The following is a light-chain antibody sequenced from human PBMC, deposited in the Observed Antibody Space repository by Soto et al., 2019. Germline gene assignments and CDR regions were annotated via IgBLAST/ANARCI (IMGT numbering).Light chain of an antibody. J-gene: IGLJ2*01. CDR3: CSYAGGGTGR. Sequence: QSALTQPAYVSGSPGQSITISCTGTSTDIGSYKLVSWYQQHPVKAPKLMIYEGNKRPSVVSNRFSGSKSGNTASLTISGLQADDEADYYCCSYAGGGTGRFGGGTKLTVL. V-gene: IGLV2-23*01. CDR2: EGN. CDR1: STDIGSYKL.